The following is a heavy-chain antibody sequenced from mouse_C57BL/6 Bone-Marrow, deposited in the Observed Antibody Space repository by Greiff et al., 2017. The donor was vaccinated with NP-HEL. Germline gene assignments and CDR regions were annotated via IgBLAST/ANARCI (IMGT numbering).Heavy chain of an antibody. CDR2: IDPENGVT. CDR1: GFNIKDVY. J-gene: IGHJ3*01. D-gene: IGHD2-4*01. CDR3: TFYDYVWFAY. V-gene: IGHV14-4*01. Sequence: VQPQQSGAELVRPGASVKSSCTASGFNIKDVYMHWVKQRPEQGLGWVGWIDPENGVTELASKFQGKATITADTSSNTAYLQLSSLTSEDAAVYYCTFYDYVWFAYWGQGTLVTVSA.